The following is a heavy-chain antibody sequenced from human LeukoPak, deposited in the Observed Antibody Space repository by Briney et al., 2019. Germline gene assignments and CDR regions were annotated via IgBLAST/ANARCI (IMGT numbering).Heavy chain of an antibody. CDR2: ISSSSSYI. CDR1: GFTFDDYA. CDR3: ARNSGSGYYPTY. D-gene: IGHD3-22*01. V-gene: IGHV3-21*01. Sequence: PGGSLRLSCAASGFTFDDYAMHWVRQAPGKGLEWVSSISSSSSYIYYADSVKGRFTISRDNAKNSLYLQMNSLRAEDTAVYYCARNSGSGYYPTYWGQGTLVTVSS. J-gene: IGHJ4*02.